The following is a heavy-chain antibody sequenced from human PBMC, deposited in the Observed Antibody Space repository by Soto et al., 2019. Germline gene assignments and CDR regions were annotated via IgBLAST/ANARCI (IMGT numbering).Heavy chain of an antibody. D-gene: IGHD3-16*01. CDR3: ARDLSVGRVQGLPPNDY. Sequence: GASVKVSCKASGYTFTSDGISWVRQAPGQGREWMGWSSAYNGNTNYAQKLQGRVTMTTDTSTSTAYMELRTLRSDDTAVYYCARDLSVGRVQGLPPNDYWGQGTLVTVSS. CDR2: SSAYNGNT. J-gene: IGHJ4*02. V-gene: IGHV1-18*01. CDR1: GYTFTSDG.